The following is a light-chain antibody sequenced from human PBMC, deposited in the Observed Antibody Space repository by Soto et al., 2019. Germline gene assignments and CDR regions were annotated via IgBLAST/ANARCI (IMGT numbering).Light chain of an antibody. Sequence: EIVLTQSPATLSLSPGERATLSCRASQSVSSYLAWYQQKPGQAPRLLIYDASNRATGIPARFSGSGSGTEFTLTISSLEPEDFAVYYCQQRGTFGHGTKLAIK. CDR1: QSVSSY. CDR2: DAS. J-gene: IGKJ2*01. V-gene: IGKV3-11*01. CDR3: QQRGT.